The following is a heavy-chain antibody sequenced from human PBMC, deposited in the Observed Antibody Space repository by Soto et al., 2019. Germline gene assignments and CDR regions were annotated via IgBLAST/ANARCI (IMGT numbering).Heavy chain of an antibody. CDR1: GYTFTGYY. CDR3: ARAYCGGDCYSDAFDI. V-gene: IGHV1-2*02. CDR2: INPNSGGT. J-gene: IGHJ3*02. Sequence: QVQLVQSGAEVKKPGASVKVSCKASGYTFTGYYMHWVRQAPGQELEWMGWINPNSGGTNYAQKFQGGVTMTRDTSISTAYMELRRLRSDDTAVYYCARAYCGGDCYSDAFDIWGQGTMVTVSS. D-gene: IGHD2-21*02.